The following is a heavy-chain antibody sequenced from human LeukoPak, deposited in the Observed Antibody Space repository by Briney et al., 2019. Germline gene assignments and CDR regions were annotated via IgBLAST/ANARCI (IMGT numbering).Heavy chain of an antibody. CDR3: TKEETKYTFGNAFDY. J-gene: IGHJ4*02. Sequence: PGGSLRLSCAASGFTFDDYAMHWVRQAPGQGLEWVSSTYWNSGIITYADSVRGRFTISRDNADNSLFLQMDSLRPEDTALYYCTKEETKYTFGNAFDYWGQGTLVTVSS. V-gene: IGHV3-9*01. CDR2: TYWNSGII. CDR1: GFTFDDYA. D-gene: IGHD4-23*01.